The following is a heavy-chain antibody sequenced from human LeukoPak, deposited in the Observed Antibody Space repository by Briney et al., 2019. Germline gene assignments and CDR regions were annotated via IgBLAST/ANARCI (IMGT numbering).Heavy chain of an antibody. CDR2: ISYDGSNK. Sequence: PGGSLRLSCAGSGFTFSSYAMHWVRQAPGKGLEWVAVISYDGSNKYYADSVKGRFTISRDNSKKTLYLQMNSLREEDTAVYYCAVMGLWGQGTKVTVSS. J-gene: IGHJ3*01. CDR3: AVMGL. D-gene: IGHD2-8*01. V-gene: IGHV3-30-3*01. CDR1: GFTFSSYA.